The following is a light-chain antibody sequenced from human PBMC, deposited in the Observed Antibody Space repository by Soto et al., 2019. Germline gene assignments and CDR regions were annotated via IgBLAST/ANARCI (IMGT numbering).Light chain of an antibody. V-gene: IGKV3-15*01. CDR2: AAS. J-gene: IGKJ1*01. CDR3: QQYADWPKT. CDR1: QSVSGY. Sequence: EIVLTQSPATLSFSPGEAATLSRRASQSVSGYIGWYQQKPGQAPRLLIYAASTRAAGVPARFSGSGSGTEFTLTISSLQSEDFAVYFCQQYADWPKTFGQGTKVDIK.